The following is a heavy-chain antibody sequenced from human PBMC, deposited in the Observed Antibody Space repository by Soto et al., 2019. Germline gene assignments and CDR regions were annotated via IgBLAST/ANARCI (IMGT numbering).Heavy chain of an antibody. Sequence: GGSLRLSCAASGFTFSSYAMSWVRQAPGKGLEWVSAISGSGGSTYYADSVKGRFTISRDNSKNTLYLQMNSLRAEDTAVYYCAKGPGRAYGSGPRPTIDDWGQGTLVPGYS. CDR1: GFTFSSYA. D-gene: IGHD3-10*01. CDR2: ISGSGGST. J-gene: IGHJ4*02. V-gene: IGHV3-23*01. CDR3: AKGPGRAYGSGPRPTIDD.